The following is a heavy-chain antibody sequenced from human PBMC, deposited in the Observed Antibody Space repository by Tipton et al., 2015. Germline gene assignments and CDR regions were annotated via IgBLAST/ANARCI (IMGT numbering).Heavy chain of an antibody. CDR1: GFNFNTYI. J-gene: IGHJ4*02. CDR2: ISTTSRYI. V-gene: IGHV3-21*06. D-gene: IGHD1-7*01. Sequence: SLRLSCSASGFNFNTYIMNWVRQAPGKGLEWVSSISTTSRYIYYVDSVKGRFTISRDNAKNSLYLEMNSLRAEDTAVYFCARGPPPPRHFGTIDYWGQGSLVAVSS. CDR3: ARGPPPPRHFGTIDY.